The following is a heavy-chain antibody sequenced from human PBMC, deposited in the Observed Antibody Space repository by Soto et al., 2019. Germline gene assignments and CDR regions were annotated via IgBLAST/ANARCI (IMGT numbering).Heavy chain of an antibody. Sequence: SETLSLTCTVSGGSISSYYWSWIRQPPGKGLEWIGYIYYSGSTNYNTSLRSRLTISKDTSKSQVVLTMTNMDPMDTATYYCARKFSHHWGTPYGMDIWGQGTTVNVSS. CDR3: ARKFSHHWGTPYGMDI. D-gene: IGHD3-16*01. CDR1: GGSISSYY. V-gene: IGHV4-59*01. J-gene: IGHJ6*02. CDR2: IYYSGST.